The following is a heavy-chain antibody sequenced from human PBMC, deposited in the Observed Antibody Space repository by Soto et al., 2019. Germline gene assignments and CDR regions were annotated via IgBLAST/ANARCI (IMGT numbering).Heavy chain of an antibody. CDR3: ARHRYSYGVYYFDY. D-gene: IGHD5-18*01. Sequence: PLETLSLTCIVSGGSISNYYWSWIRQPPGKGLEWIGYIYYSGSTNYNPSLTSRVTISVDTSKNQFSLKLSSVTAADTAVYYCARHRYSYGVYYFDYWGKGTVVTVS. CDR2: IYYSGST. J-gene: IGHJ4*02. CDR1: GGSISNYY. V-gene: IGHV4-59*08.